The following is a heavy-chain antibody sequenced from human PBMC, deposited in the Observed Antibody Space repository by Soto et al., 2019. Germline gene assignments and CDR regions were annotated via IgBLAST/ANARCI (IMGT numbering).Heavy chain of an antibody. CDR1: GYTLTELS. Sequence: GASVKVSCKVSGYTLTELSMHWVRQAPGKGLEWMGGFDPEDGETIYAQKFQGRVTMTEDTSTDTAYMELSSLRSEDTAVYYCARVPDHLGYCSGGSCYRYGMDVWGQGTTVTVSS. CDR2: FDPEDGET. J-gene: IGHJ6*02. V-gene: IGHV1-24*01. CDR3: ARVPDHLGYCSGGSCYRYGMDV. D-gene: IGHD2-15*01.